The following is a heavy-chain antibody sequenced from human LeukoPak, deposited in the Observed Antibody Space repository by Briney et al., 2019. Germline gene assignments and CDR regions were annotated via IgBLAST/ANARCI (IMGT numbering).Heavy chain of an antibody. V-gene: IGHV1-2*02. CDR3: ARPNTYYYDSSGYLYYFDY. D-gene: IGHD3-22*01. Sequence: ASVKVSCKASGYTFTSYYMCWVRQAPGQGLEWMGWINPNSGGTNYAQKFQGRVTMTRDTSISTAYMELSRLRSDDTAVYYCARPNTYYYDSSGYLYYFDYWGQGTLVTVSS. J-gene: IGHJ4*02. CDR1: GYTFTSYY. CDR2: INPNSGGT.